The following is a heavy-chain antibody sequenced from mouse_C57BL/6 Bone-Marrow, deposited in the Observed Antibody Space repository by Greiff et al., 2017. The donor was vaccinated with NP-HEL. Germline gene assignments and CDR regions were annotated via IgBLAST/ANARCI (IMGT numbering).Heavy chain of an antibody. D-gene: IGHD5-1*01. J-gene: IGHJ4*01. CDR3: ARTYRRAMDY. Sequence: VNVVESGAELARPGASVKLSCKASGYTFTSYGISWVKQRTGQGLEWIGEIYPRSGNTYYNEKFKGKATLTADKSSSTAYMELRSLTSEDSAVYFCARTYRRAMDYWGQGTSVTVSS. CDR1: GYTFTSYG. V-gene: IGHV1-81*01. CDR2: IYPRSGNT.